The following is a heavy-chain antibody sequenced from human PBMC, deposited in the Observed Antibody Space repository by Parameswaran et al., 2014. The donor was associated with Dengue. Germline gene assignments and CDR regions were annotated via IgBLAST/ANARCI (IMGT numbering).Heavy chain of an antibody. CDR3: ARVDYGDYWELLSYFDY. J-gene: IGHJ4*02. CDR2: ISSSSSYK. D-gene: IGHD4-17*01. Sequence: GLEWVSSISSSSSYKYYADSVKGRFTISRDNAKNSLYLQMNSLRAEDTAVYYCARVDYGDYWELLSYFDYWGQGTLVTVSS. V-gene: IGHV3-21*06.